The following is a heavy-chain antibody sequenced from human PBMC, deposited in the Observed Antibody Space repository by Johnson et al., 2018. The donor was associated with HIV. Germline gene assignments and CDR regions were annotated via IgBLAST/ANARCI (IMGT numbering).Heavy chain of an antibody. CDR2: IRYDGNNK. V-gene: IGHV3-30*02. CDR1: GFIFSTYG. J-gene: IGHJ3*02. CDR3: GALAGIVSAFDI. D-gene: IGHD6-19*01. Sequence: QVQLVESGGGVVQPGGSLRLSCAASGFIFSTYGMHWVRQAPGKGLEWVAFIRYDGNNKYYADFVKGRFTISRDNSKNTLYLQMNSLRAEDTAVYYCGALAGIVSAFDIWGQGTMVTVSS.